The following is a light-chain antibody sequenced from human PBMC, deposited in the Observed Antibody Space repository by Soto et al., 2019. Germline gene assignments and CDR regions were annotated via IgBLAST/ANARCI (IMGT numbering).Light chain of an antibody. CDR3: QHYDSSPPYT. CDR1: QSVSSSY. Sequence: EIVLTQSPGTLSLSPGERATLSCRASQSVSSSYLAWYQQKPGHAPRLLIYGASSRATGIPDRFSGSGSGTDFTLTISRLEPEDFAVYYCQHYDSSPPYTFGQGTKLEMK. V-gene: IGKV3-20*01. J-gene: IGKJ2*01. CDR2: GAS.